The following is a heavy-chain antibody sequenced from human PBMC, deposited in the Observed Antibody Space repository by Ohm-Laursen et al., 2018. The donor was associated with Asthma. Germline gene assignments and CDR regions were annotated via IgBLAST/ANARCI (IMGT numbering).Heavy chain of an antibody. V-gene: IGHV4-30-4*01. Sequence: SQTLSLTWTVSGGSISSGDYYWSWIRQPPGKGLEWIGYIYYSGSTYYNPSLRSRVTLSVDTSTNQFSLNLTSMTAADTAVYYCARGAFYYESTGYYFFDHWGQGALVTVSS. CDR2: IYYSGST. CDR3: ARGAFYYESTGYYFFDH. D-gene: IGHD3-22*01. J-gene: IGHJ4*02. CDR1: GGSISSGDYY.